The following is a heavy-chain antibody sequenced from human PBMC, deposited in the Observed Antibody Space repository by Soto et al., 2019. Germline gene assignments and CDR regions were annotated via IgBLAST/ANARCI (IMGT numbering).Heavy chain of an antibody. CDR3: ATLFEH. CDR1: GITFSGYL. J-gene: IGHJ4*02. Sequence: AGSLCLSCVASGITFSGYLMHWGRQVPRKGLVSVARVDSDGSGTSYADSVKGRFTNSRDNAKNTLYLQMNSLRVEATAVYYCATLFEHWGQGIPVTVSS. CDR2: VDSDGSGT. V-gene: IGHV3-74*01.